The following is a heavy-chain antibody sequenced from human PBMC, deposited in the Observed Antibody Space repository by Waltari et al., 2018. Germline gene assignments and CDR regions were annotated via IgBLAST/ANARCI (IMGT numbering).Heavy chain of an antibody. Sequence: QVQLQESGPGLVKPSQTLSLTCTVSGGSISSGSYYWRWIRQPAGKGLEWIGRIYTSGSTNYNPSLKSRVTISVDTSKNQFSLKLSSVTAADTAVYYCARIKWSRGPLDYYYMDVWGKGTTVTVSS. V-gene: IGHV4-61*02. CDR2: IYTSGST. CDR3: ARIKWSRGPLDYYYMDV. J-gene: IGHJ6*03. D-gene: IGHD5-12*01. CDR1: GGSISSGSYY.